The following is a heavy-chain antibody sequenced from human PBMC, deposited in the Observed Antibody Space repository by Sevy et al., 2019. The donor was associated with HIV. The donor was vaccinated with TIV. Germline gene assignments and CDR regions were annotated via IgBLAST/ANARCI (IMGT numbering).Heavy chain of an antibody. Sequence: GSLRLSCAASGITFSSYGMHWVRQAPGKGLEWVAVISYDGSNKYYADSVKGRFTISRDNSKNTLYLQMNSLRAEDTAVYYCAKDLGWFGELSNLDYYYYGMDVWGQGTTVTVSS. V-gene: IGHV3-30*18. CDR3: AKDLGWFGELSNLDYYYYGMDV. J-gene: IGHJ6*02. CDR2: ISYDGSNK. D-gene: IGHD3-10*01. CDR1: GITFSSYG.